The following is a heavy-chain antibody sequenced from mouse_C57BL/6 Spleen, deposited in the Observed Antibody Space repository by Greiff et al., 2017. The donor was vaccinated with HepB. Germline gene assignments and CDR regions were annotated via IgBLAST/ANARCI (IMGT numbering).Heavy chain of an antibody. J-gene: IGHJ2*01. CDR3: ARGGYYGSSEYFDY. V-gene: IGHV1-82*01. CDR2: IYPGDGDT. CDR1: GYSFSSSW. D-gene: IGHD1-1*01. Sequence: QVQLQQSGPELVKPGASVKISCKASGYSFSSSWMNWVKQRPGKGLEWIGRIYPGDGDTNYNGKFKGKATLTADNSSSTGYMHLSSLTSEDSAVYFCARGGYYGSSEYFDYWGQGTTLTVSS.